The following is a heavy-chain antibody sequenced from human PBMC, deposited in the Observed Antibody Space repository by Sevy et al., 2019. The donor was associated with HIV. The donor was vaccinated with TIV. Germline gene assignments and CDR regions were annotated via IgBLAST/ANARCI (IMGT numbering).Heavy chain of an antibody. J-gene: IGHJ2*01. CDR1: GFTFSSYA. V-gene: IGHV3-23*01. CDR2: ISGSGGST. CDR3: AKDSIVVVPAPKYFDL. D-gene: IGHD2-2*01. Sequence: GVSLRLSCAASGFTFSSYAMTWVRQAPGRGLEWVSSISGSGGSTYYADSVKGRFTISRDNSKNTLYLQMNSLRAEDTAVYYCAKDSIVVVPAPKYFDLWGRGTLVTVSS.